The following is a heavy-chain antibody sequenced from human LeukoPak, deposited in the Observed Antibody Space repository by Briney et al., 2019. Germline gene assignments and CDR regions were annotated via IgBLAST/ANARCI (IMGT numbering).Heavy chain of an antibody. J-gene: IGHJ3*02. CDR3: AKGGLVHPLHI. CDR2: ISPSGGIT. D-gene: IGHD3/OR15-3a*01. Sequence: GGSLRLSCAASGFTFSTYGMSWVRQAPGKGLEWVSGISPSGGITYYTDSVKGRFTISRDNSKNTLYLQMNSLRAEDTAVYYCAKGGLVHPLHIWGQGTMVTVSS. V-gene: IGHV3-23*01. CDR1: GFTFSTYG.